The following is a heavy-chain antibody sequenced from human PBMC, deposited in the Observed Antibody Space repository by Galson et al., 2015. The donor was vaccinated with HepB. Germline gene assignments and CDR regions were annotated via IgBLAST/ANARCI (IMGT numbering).Heavy chain of an antibody. CDR2: IWFDGSNK. D-gene: IGHD6-13*01. V-gene: IGHV3-33*01. J-gene: IGHJ3*02. CDR3: ARSPSSSWGDGFDI. CDR1: GFTFSNYG. Sequence: SLRLSCAASGFTFSNYGMHWVRQAPGEGLEWVAVIWFDGSNKDCLDSVRGRFTISRDNSKNMLFLEMNSLRDEETATYDWARSPSSSWGDGFDIWGQGSMVSVSS.